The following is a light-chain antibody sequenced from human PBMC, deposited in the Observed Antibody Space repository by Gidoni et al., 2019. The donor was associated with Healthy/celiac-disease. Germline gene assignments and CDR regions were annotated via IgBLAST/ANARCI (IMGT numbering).Light chain of an antibody. V-gene: IGKV3-15*01. J-gene: IGKJ1*01. Sequence: EIVMTQSPATLSVYPGERATLSCRASQSVSSNLAWYQQKPGQAPRLLIYGASTRATGIPARFSGSGSGTEFTLTIRSLQSEDFAVYYCQQYNNWPPWTFGQGNKVEIK. CDR1: QSVSSN. CDR3: QQYNNWPPWT. CDR2: GAS.